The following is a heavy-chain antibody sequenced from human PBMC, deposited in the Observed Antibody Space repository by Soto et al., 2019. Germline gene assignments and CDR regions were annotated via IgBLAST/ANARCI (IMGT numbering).Heavy chain of an antibody. V-gene: IGHV3-7*03. CDR3: VGVGRGGGY. Sequence: EVQLVESGGGLVQPGGSLRLSCTASGFTFSSYWMSWVRQAPGKGLGWVANIKEDGSGKYYVDSVKGRFSISRDNARNSLYLQMNSLRVEDTAVYYCVGVGRGGGYWGQGALVTVSS. CDR2: IKEDGSGK. CDR1: GFTFSSYW. D-gene: IGHD3-10*01. J-gene: IGHJ4*02.